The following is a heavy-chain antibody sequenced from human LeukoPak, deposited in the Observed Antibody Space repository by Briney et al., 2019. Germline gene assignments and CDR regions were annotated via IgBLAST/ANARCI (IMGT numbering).Heavy chain of an antibody. CDR2: INPNSGGT. Sequence: ASVKVSCKASGYTFTGYYMHWVRQAPGQGLEWMGWINPNSGGTNYAQRFQGRVTMTRDTSISTAYMELSRLRSDDTAVYYCAREGPNIARLVVWTTGWFDPWGQGTLVTVSS. CDR3: AREGPNIARLVVWTTGWFDP. CDR1: GYTFTGYY. D-gene: IGHD2-21*01. V-gene: IGHV1-2*02. J-gene: IGHJ5*02.